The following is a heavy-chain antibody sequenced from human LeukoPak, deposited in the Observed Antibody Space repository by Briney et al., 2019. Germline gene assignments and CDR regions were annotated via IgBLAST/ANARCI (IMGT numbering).Heavy chain of an antibody. V-gene: IGHV3-9*01. Sequence: GGSLRLSCAASGFTFYDYAMHWVRQAPGKGLEWVSGISWNSGSIGYADSVKGRFTISRDNAKNSLYLQMNSLRAEDTALYYCAKEFAATTWAGYYGMDVWGQGTTVTVSS. CDR3: AKEFAATTWAGYYGMDV. J-gene: IGHJ6*02. D-gene: IGHD4-17*01. CDR2: ISWNSGSI. CDR1: GFTFYDYA.